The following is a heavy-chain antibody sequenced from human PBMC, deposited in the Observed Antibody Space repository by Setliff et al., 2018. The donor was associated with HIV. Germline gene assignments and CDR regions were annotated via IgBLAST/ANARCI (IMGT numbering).Heavy chain of an antibody. CDR3: AAQGVL. V-gene: IGHV3-48*03. CDR2: ISSSGTTT. Sequence: GGSLRLSCAATGFTFSSYVLHWVRQAPGKGLEWLSYISSSGTTTYYADSVKGRFTISRDNAKNSVLLQMNSLRVEDTAVYFCAAQGVLWGQGTQVTVSS. CDR1: GFTFSSYV. J-gene: IGHJ4*02.